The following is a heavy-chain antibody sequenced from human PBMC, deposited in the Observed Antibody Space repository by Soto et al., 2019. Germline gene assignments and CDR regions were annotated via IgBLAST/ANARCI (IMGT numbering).Heavy chain of an antibody. CDR2: IYYNGST. Sequence: QVLLQESGPGLMKPSQTLSLTCTVSGLTISSASYYWSWIRQHPGKGLEWVGNIYYNGSTYYSPSLKSRVTLWVDTSKNQFSLRLASGTAADTAGYYCARYRISGSWSKFDYWGQGTLVTVSS. CDR3: ARYRISGSWSKFDY. CDR1: GLTISSASYY. J-gene: IGHJ4*02. V-gene: IGHV4-31*03. D-gene: IGHD6-13*01.